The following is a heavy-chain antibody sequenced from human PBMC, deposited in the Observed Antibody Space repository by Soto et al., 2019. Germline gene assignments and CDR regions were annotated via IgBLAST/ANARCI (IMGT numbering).Heavy chain of an antibody. CDR3: ARAGVRSNEMNMYFDY. J-gene: IGHJ4*02. D-gene: IGHD7-27*01. Sequence: PGGSLRLSCAASGFTFSGSDMTWVRQAPGEGLEWVSGISASAANTYYADSVKGRFTISRDNSRSTLYLQMNSLRAGDTAIYYCARAGVRSNEMNMYFDYWGQGALVTVSS. V-gene: IGHV3-23*01. CDR1: GFTFSGSD. CDR2: ISASAANT.